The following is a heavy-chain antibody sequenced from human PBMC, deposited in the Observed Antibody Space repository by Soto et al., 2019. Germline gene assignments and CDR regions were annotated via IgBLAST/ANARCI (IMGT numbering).Heavy chain of an antibody. CDR3: ARVDHRGYFAILTDY. Sequence: SETLSLTCTVSGDSISSATHYWNWIRQHPGKGLEWIGYVSSSGNTYYSPSLRSRVTISADMSKNQFSLNLRSVTAADTAVYYCARVDHRGYFAILTDYWGQGTLVTVSS. CDR2: VSSSGNT. CDR1: GDSISSATHY. J-gene: IGHJ4*02. D-gene: IGHD3-9*01. V-gene: IGHV4-31*03.